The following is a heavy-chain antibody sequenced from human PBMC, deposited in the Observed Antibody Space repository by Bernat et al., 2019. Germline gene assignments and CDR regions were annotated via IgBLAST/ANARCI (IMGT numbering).Heavy chain of an antibody. D-gene: IGHD3-10*01. CDR1: GFTFSDYE. CDR3: AGLYYGSGVH. V-gene: IGHV3-48*03. Sequence: EVQVVESGGGLVQPGGSLRLSCEVSGFTFSDYEMNRVRQAPGKGLEWIAYISRSGTTIDYADSVKGRFTISRDNAKNSLYLQMNSLRAEDTALYYCAGLYYGSGVHWGQGTLVTVSS. J-gene: IGHJ4*02. CDR2: ISRSGTTI.